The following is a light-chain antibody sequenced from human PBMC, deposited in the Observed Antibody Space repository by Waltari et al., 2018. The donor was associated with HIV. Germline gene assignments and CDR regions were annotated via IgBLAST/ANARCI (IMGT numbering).Light chain of an antibody. Sequence: EIVMTQSPATLPVSPGERVTLSCRASETIRSNLAWYQQKPGQAPRPLIYRASSRATGIPARFSGKGSRTEFTLTIRSLQSEDFALYYCQQYNIFPLTFGGGTKVEIK. CDR1: ETIRSN. V-gene: IGKV3-15*01. CDR3: QQYNIFPLT. CDR2: RAS. J-gene: IGKJ4*01.